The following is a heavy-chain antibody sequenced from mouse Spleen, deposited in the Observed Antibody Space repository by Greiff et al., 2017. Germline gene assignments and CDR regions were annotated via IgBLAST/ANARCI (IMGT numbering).Heavy chain of an antibody. V-gene: IGHV1-64*01. CDR1: GYTFTSYW. CDR3: TRGRYSNYYAMDY. Sequence: QVQLQQPGAELVKPGASVKLSCKASGYTFTSYWMHWVKQRPGQGLEWIGMIHPNSGSTNYDEKFKSKGTLTVDTSSSTAYMHLSSLTSEDSAVYYCTRGRYSNYYAMDYWGQGTSVTVSS. D-gene: IGHD2-5*01. J-gene: IGHJ4*01. CDR2: IHPNSGST.